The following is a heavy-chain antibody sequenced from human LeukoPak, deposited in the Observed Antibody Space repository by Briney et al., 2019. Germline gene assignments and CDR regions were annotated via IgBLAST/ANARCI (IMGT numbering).Heavy chain of an antibody. CDR2: IYYSGST. CDR3: ARDPPDYYDSSGYGENWFDP. CDR1: GGSISSSSYY. D-gene: IGHD3-22*01. V-gene: IGHV4-39*07. Sequence: PSETLSLTCTVSGGSISSSSYYWGWIRQPPGKGLEWIGSIYYSGSTYYNPSLKSRVTISVDTSKNQFSLKLSSVTAADTAVYYCARDPPDYYDSSGYGENWFDPWGQGTLVTVSS. J-gene: IGHJ5*02.